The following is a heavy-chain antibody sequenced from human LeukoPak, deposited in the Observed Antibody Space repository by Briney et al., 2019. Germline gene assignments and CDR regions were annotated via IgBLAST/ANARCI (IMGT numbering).Heavy chain of an antibody. V-gene: IGHV4-39*01. CDR2: IYYSGST. CDR3: ARQRGVPYYYDSSGYWFDP. J-gene: IGHJ5*02. D-gene: IGHD3-22*01. CDR1: GGSISSSSYY. Sequence: SGTLSLTCTVSGGSISSSSYYWGWIRQPPGKGLEWIGSIYYSGSTYYNPSLKSRVTISVDTSKNQFSLKLSSVTAADTAVYYCARQRGVPYYYDSSGYWFDPWGQGTLVTVSS.